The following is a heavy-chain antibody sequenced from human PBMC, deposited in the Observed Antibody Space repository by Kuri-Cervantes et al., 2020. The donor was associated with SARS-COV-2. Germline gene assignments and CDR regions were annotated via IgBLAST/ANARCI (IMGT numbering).Heavy chain of an antibody. CDR3: ARVKTSFGVAPFDY. D-gene: IGHD3-3*01. V-gene: IGHV4-59*12. Sequence: SETLSLTCTVSGGSISSYYWSWIRQPPGKGLEWIGYIYYSGSTNYNPSLKSRVTISVDTSKNQFSLKLSSVTAADTAVYYCARVKTSFGVAPFDYWGQGTLVTVSS. CDR1: GGSISSYY. CDR2: IYYSGST. J-gene: IGHJ4*02.